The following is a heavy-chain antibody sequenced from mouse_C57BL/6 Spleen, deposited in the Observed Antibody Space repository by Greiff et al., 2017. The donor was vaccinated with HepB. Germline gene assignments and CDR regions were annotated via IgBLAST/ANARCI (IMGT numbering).Heavy chain of an antibody. V-gene: IGHV6-6*01. CDR1: GFTFSDAW. Sequence: EVHLVESGGGLVQPGGSMKLSCAASGFTFSDAWMDWVRQSPEKGLEWVAEIRNKANNHATYYAESVKGRFTISTDDSKSSVYLQMNSLRAEDTGIYYCTEDYGRRYFDVWGTGTTVTVSS. D-gene: IGHD1-1*01. CDR3: TEDYGRRYFDV. CDR2: IRNKANNHAT. J-gene: IGHJ1*03.